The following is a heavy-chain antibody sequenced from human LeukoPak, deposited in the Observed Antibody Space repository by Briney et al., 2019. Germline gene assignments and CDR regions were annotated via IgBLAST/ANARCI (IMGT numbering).Heavy chain of an antibody. CDR1: GFTFSSYA. Sequence: GGSLRLSCAASGFTFSSYAMSWVRQAPGKGLEWVSAISGSGTSTYYADSVKGRFTISRDKAKNTVYLQMNSLRAEDTAVYYCASDFLGYCSSTSCFDYWGQGTLVTVSS. V-gene: IGHV3-23*01. D-gene: IGHD2-2*01. J-gene: IGHJ4*02. CDR3: ASDFLGYCSSTSCFDY. CDR2: ISGSGTST.